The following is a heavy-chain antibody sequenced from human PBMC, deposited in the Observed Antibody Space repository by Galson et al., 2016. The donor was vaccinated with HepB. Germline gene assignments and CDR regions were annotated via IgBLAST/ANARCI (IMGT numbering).Heavy chain of an antibody. CDR3: AKPTAPSCGNGDY. Sequence: SLRLSCAASGFTFSTYAMSWVRQAPGKGLEWVSTISGRGGNTYYADSVEGRFTISRDNSRKTLYLQMNSLRAEATTVYYCAKPTAPSCGNGDYWGQGNLVTVSS. CDR1: GFTFSTYA. D-gene: IGHD1-1*01. J-gene: IGHJ4*02. V-gene: IGHV3-23*01. CDR2: ISGRGGNT.